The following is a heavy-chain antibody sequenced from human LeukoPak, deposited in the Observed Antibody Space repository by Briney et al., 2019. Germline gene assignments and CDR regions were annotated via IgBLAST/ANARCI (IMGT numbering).Heavy chain of an antibody. CDR2: IYNDGST. CDR1: GLTVSSSY. J-gene: IGHJ3*02. D-gene: IGHD3-22*01. Sequence: GGSLRLSCAASGLTVSSSYMSWVRQAPGKGLEWVSIIYNDGSTYYADSMKGRFTISRDNAKNSLYLQMNTLRAEDTAVYYCARPVISTRNGLDIWGQGTMVTVSS. CDR3: ARPVISTRNGLDI. V-gene: IGHV3-53*01.